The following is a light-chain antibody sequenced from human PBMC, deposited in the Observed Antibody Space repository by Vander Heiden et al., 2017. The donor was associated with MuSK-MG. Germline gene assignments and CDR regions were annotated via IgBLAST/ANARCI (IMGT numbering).Light chain of an antibody. CDR2: EVT. Sequence: QSALTQPPSASGSRGQSVTISCTGTSSDVGGYNYVSWYQQHPGKAPKLMIYEVTKRPSGVPDRFSGSRSGNTASLTVSGLQAEDEADYYCSSYSGVNNGIFGAGTKVTVL. V-gene: IGLV2-8*01. CDR1: SSDVGGYNY. J-gene: IGLJ1*01. CDR3: SSYSGVNNGI.